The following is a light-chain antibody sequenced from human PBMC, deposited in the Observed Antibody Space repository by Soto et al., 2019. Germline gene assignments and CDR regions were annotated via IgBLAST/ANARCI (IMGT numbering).Light chain of an antibody. J-gene: IGLJ1*01. CDR1: SSDVGGYNY. CDR3: SSSSSSSTYV. Sequence: QSALTQPASVSGSPGQSITISCTGTSSDVGGYNYVSWYQQHPGKAPKLMIYEVSNRPSGVSDRFSGSRSGNTASLTISGLQDEDEADYYCSSSSSSSTYVFGTGTKLTVL. CDR2: EVS. V-gene: IGLV2-14*01.